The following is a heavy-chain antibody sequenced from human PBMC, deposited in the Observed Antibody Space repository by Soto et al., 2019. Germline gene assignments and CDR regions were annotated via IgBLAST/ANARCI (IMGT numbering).Heavy chain of an antibody. CDR2: INSNGGST. D-gene: IGHD3-3*01. V-gene: IGHV3-23*01. Sequence: GGSLRLSCATSGFTFRYHGMSWVRQAPGKGLEWVSTINSNGGSTYYADSVKGRFTISRDNSKNTLYLQMNSLRAEDTAVYYCAKEPREWLLFLYFDYWGQGTLVTVSS. CDR3: AKEPREWLLFLYFDY. CDR1: GFTFRYHG. J-gene: IGHJ4*02.